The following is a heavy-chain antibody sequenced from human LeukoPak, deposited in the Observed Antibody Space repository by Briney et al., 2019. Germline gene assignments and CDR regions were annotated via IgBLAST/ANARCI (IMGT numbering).Heavy chain of an antibody. V-gene: IGHV1-2*06. CDR2: INPNSGGT. D-gene: IGHD3-16*01. Sequence: ASVKVSCKASGYTFTSYDINWVRQATGQGLEWMGRINPNSGGTNYAQKFQGRVTMTWDTSISTAYMELSRLRSDDTAVYYCASWGEVIGAFDIWGQGTMVTVSS. CDR3: ASWGEVIGAFDI. J-gene: IGHJ3*02. CDR1: GYTFTSYD.